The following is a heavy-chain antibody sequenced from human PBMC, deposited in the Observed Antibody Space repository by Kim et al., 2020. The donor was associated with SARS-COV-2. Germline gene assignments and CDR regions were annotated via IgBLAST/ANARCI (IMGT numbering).Heavy chain of an antibody. CDR2: INPNSGGT. V-gene: IGHV1-2*02. CDR1: GYTFTGYY. CDR3: ARTKYCGGDCYSSLWDY. J-gene: IGHJ4*02. D-gene: IGHD2-21*02. Sequence: ASVKVSCKASGYTFTGYYMHWVRQAPGQGLEWMGWINPNSGGTNYAQKFQGRVTMTRDTSISTAYMELSRLRSDDMAVYYCARTKYCGGDCYSSLWDYWGQGTLVTVSS.